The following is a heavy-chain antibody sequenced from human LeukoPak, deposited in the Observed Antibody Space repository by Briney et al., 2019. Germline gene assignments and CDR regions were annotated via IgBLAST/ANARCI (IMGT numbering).Heavy chain of an antibody. J-gene: IGHJ4*02. CDR2: IKQDGSEK. Sequence: PGGSLRLSCAASGFTFSSYWMSWVRQAPGKGLEWVANIKQDGSEKYYVDSVKGRFTISRDNAKNSLYLQMNSLRAEDTAVYYCARDLGIVVVPAAIHMGYWGQGTLVTVSS. V-gene: IGHV3-7*01. D-gene: IGHD2-2*02. CDR1: GFTFSSYW. CDR3: ARDLGIVVVPAAIHMGY.